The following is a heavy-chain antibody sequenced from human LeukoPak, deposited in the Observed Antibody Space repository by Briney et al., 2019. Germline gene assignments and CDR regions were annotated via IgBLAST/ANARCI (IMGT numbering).Heavy chain of an antibody. CDR2: ISGSGGST. Sequence: GGSLRPSCAASGFTFSSYAMSWVRQAPGKGLEWVSGISGSGGSTYYADSVKSRFTISRDNSKNTLYLQMNSLRAEDTAVYYCAKGEQWLEEYYFDYWGQGTLVTVSS. CDR3: AKGEQWLEEYYFDY. V-gene: IGHV3-23*01. CDR1: GFTFSSYA. D-gene: IGHD6-19*01. J-gene: IGHJ4*02.